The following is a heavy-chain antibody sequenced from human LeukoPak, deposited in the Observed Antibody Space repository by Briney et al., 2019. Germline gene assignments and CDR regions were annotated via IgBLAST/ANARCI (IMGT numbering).Heavy chain of an antibody. CDR2: IYYSGST. D-gene: IGHD6-13*01. V-gene: IGHV4-31*03. CDR3: ARDPSYSSSSHYYYYGMDV. CDR1: GGSISSGGYH. Sequence: PSQTLSLTCTVSGGSISSGGYHWSWIRQHPGKGLEWIGYIYYSGSTNYNPSLKSRVTISVDTSKNQFSLKVSSVTAADTAVYYCARDPSYSSSSHYYYYGMDVWGQGTTVTVSS. J-gene: IGHJ6*02.